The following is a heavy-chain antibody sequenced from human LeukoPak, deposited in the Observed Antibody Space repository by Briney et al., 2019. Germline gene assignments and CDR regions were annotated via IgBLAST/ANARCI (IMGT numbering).Heavy chain of an antibody. J-gene: IGHJ4*02. CDR3: ARVPRGGMATTPFDY. CDR2: INPSGCST. V-gene: IGHV1-46*01. Sequence: ASVKVSYKASGYTFTSYYMHWVRQAPGQGLEWMGIINPSGCSTSYAQKFQGRVTMTRDTSTSTVYMELSSLRSEDTAVYYCARVPRGGMATTPFDYWGQGTLVTVSS. CDR1: GYTFTSYY. D-gene: IGHD5-24*01.